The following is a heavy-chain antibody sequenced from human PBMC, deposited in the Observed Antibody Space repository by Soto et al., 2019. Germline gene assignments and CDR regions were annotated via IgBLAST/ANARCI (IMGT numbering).Heavy chain of an antibody. D-gene: IGHD6-13*01. CDR1: GGSVSSCSFY. CDR3: ASLPRYSRPL. V-gene: IGHV4-61*01. J-gene: IGHJ4*02. CDR2: IFYGGST. Sequence: SETLSLTCTVSGGSVSSCSFYWSWVRQPPGKGLEWIGYIFYGGSTNYNPSLKSRVTISVDTSKNQFSLRLSSVTAADTAVYYCASLPRYSRPLWGQGTRVTVSS.